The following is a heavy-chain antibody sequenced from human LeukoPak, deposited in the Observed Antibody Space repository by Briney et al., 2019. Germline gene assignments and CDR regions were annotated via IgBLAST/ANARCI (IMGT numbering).Heavy chain of an antibody. Sequence: ASVKVSCKASGYTFTKYAINWVRQAPGQGLEWMGWINTNTGNPTYAQDFTGRYVFSLDTSVSTAYLLISSLKAEDTAVYYCARIYYNSSGLSDYWGQGSLVTVSS. CDR3: ARIYYNSSGLSDY. V-gene: IGHV7-4-1*02. CDR2: INTNTGNP. D-gene: IGHD3-22*01. CDR1: GYTFTKYA. J-gene: IGHJ4*02.